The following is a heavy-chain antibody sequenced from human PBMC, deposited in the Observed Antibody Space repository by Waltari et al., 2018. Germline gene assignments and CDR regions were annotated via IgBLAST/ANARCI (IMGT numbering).Heavy chain of an antibody. D-gene: IGHD6-13*01. CDR1: GFTFSSYD. V-gene: IGHV3-13*05. CDR2: IGTAGDP. J-gene: IGHJ2*01. CDR3: ARAVSSSWHQNRLHKNWYFDL. Sequence: EVQLVESGGGLVQPGGSLRLSCAASGFTFSSYDMHWVRQATGKGLEWVSAIGTAGDPYYPGSVKGRFTISRENAKNSLYLQMNSLRAGDTAVYYCARAVSSSWHQNRLHKNWYFDLWGRGTLVTVSS.